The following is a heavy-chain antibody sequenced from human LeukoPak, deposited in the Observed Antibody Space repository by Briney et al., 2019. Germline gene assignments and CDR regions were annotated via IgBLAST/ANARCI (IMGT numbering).Heavy chain of an antibody. CDR1: GGSISSYY. D-gene: IGHD3-16*02. Sequence: PSETLSLTCTVSGGSISSYYWSWIRQPPGKGLEWLGYIYYSGSTNYNPSLKSRVTISVDTCKNQFSLKLSSVTAADTAVYYCARLVMEQSTFDPWGQGTLVTVSS. CDR3: ARLVMEQSTFDP. J-gene: IGHJ5*02. CDR2: IYYSGST. V-gene: IGHV4-59*08.